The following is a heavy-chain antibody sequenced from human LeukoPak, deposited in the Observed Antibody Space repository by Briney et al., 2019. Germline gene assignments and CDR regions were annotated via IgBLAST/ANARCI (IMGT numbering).Heavy chain of an antibody. D-gene: IGHD2-8*01. CDR2: IYHSGST. CDR3: ARTLLMVYAMSAFDI. J-gene: IGHJ3*02. Sequence: SETLPLTCTVSGYSISSGYYWGWIRQPPGKGLEWIGSIYHSGSTYYNPSLKSRVTISVDTSKNQFSLKLSSVTAADTAVYYCARTLLMVYAMSAFDIWGQGTMVTVSS. CDR1: GYSISSGYY. V-gene: IGHV4-38-2*02.